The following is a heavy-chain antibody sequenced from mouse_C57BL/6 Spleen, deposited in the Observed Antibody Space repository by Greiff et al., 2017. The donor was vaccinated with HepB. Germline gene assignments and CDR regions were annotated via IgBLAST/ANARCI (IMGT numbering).Heavy chain of an antibody. Sequence: VQLQQSGAELVKPGASVKISCKASGYAFSSYWMNWVKQRPGKGLEWIGQIYPGDGDTNYHGKFKGKATLTADKSSSTAYMQLSSLTSEDSAVYFCSRSGESYGNSFAYWGQGTLVTVAA. CDR1: GYAFSSYW. J-gene: IGHJ3*01. D-gene: IGHD2-1*01. CDR2: IYPGDGDT. CDR3: SRSGESYGNSFAY. V-gene: IGHV1-80*01.